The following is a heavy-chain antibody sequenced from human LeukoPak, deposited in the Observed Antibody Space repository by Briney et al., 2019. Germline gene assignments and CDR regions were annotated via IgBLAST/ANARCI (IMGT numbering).Heavy chain of an antibody. V-gene: IGHV3-48*03. CDR3: ARDTLVYADSPDAFDI. Sequence: GGSLRLSCAASGFSFSSYEMNWVRQAPGKGLEWVSYIGSSGSTVYYADSVKGRFTISRDNAKNSLYLQMNSLRDEDTAVYYCARDTLVYADSPDAFDIRGQGTMVTVSS. CDR2: IGSSGSTV. J-gene: IGHJ3*02. CDR1: GFSFSSYE. D-gene: IGHD4-17*01.